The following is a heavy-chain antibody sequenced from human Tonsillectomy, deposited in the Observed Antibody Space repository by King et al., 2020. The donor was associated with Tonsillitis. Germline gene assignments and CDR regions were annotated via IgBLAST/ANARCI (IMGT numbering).Heavy chain of an antibody. CDR1: GFTFRTYD. Sequence: VQLVESGGGVVQPGRSRRLSCAASGFTFRTYDMHWVRQAPGKGLEWVAVISYDGSNKYYADSVKGRFTISRDNSKNALNLQMNSLRAEDTAVYYCARGAQYYGSGSYYRGDYHGMDVWGQGTTVTVSS. D-gene: IGHD3-10*01. V-gene: IGHV3-33*05. J-gene: IGHJ6*02. CDR3: ARGAQYYGSGSYYRGDYHGMDV. CDR2: ISYDGSNK.